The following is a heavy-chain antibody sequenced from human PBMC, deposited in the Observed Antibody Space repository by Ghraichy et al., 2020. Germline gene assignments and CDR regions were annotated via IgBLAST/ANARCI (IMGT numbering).Heavy chain of an antibody. Sequence: ASVKVSCKASGYTFTGYYMHWVRQAPGQGLEWMGWINPNSGGTNYAQKFQGRVTMTRDTSISTAYMELSRLRSDDTAVYYCARDLGVRWLRLNYYFDYWGQGTLVTVSS. CDR2: INPNSGGT. D-gene: IGHD5-12*01. J-gene: IGHJ4*02. CDR1: GYTFTGYY. CDR3: ARDLGVRWLRLNYYFDY. V-gene: IGHV1-2*02.